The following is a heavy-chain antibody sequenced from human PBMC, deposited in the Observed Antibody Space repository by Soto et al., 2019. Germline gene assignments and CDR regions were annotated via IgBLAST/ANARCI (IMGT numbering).Heavy chain of an antibody. D-gene: IGHD6-19*01. CDR1: GFTFSTYS. CDR3: ARERGSGWTFDY. V-gene: IGHV3-48*01. Sequence: EVQVVESGGDLVQPGGSLRLSCAASGFTFSTYSMNWVRQAPGKGLEWVSSIVKGRFTISRDNVQNSLYLQMHSLRAEDTAVYYCARERGSGWTFDYWGQGTLVTVSS. CDR2: I. J-gene: IGHJ4*02.